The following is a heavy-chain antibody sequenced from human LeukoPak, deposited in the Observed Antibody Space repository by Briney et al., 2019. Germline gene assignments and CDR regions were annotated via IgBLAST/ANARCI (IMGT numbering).Heavy chain of an antibody. Sequence: PGGSLRLSCSASGFTFSNYAMHWVRQAPGKGLEHVSVISSNGHRTYYADSVKGRFTISRDNAKNSLYLQMNSLRDEDTAVYYCAKDSDYYHSSGYYYAYFQHWGQGTLVTVSS. CDR1: GFTFSNYA. D-gene: IGHD3-22*01. CDR3: AKDSDYYHSSGYYYAYFQH. V-gene: IGHV3-64*04. CDR2: ISSNGHRT. J-gene: IGHJ1*01.